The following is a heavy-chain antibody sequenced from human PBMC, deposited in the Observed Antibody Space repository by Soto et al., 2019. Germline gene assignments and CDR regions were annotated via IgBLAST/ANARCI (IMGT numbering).Heavy chain of an antibody. J-gene: IGHJ6*02. CDR1: GFTVGNYG. CDR3: AKWGEVSHNPGGNYYYGMDV. Sequence: GGSLRLSCTASGFTVGNYGLHWVRQPPGKGLEWVASILYDGSDKYYADSVKGRFTISRDDSKNTLYVQMDSLRADDTAVYYCAKWGEVSHNPGGNYYYGMDVWGQGTTVTVSS. D-gene: IGHD3-16*01. V-gene: IGHV3-30*18. CDR2: ILYDGSDK.